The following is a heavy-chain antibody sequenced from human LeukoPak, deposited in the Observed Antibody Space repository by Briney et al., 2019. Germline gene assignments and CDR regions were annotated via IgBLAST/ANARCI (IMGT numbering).Heavy chain of an antibody. D-gene: IGHD2-8*01. J-gene: IGHJ4*02. CDR1: GFTFTTYW. CDR2: IKQDGSEA. CDR3: SNGIYDRSY. V-gene: IGHV3-7*01. Sequence: PGGSLRLSCAASGFTFTTYWMAWVRQAPEKGLEWVANIKQDGSEAVYADSVRGRFTISRDNAKNSLYLQMNSLRVEDTAVYYCSNGIYDRSYWGQGTLVTVSS.